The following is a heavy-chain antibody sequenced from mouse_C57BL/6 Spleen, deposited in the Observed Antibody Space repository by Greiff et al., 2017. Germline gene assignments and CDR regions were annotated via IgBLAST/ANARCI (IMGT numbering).Heavy chain of an antibody. D-gene: IGHD1-1*01. CDR2: INPNYGTT. CDR1: GYSFTDYN. J-gene: IGHJ4*01. CDR3: AREGITTVVEYAMDY. V-gene: IGHV1-39*01. Sequence: EVKLMESGPELVKPGASVKISCKASGYSFTDYNMNWVKQSNGKSLEWIGVINPNYGTTSYNQKFKGKATLTVDQSSSTAYMQLNSLTSEDSAVYYCAREGITTVVEYAMDYWGQGTSVTVSS.